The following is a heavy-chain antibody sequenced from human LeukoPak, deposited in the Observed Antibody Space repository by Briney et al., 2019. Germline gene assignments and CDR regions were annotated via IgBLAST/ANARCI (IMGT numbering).Heavy chain of an antibody. CDR1: GDSVSSNSAA. CDR2: TYYRSKWYN. D-gene: IGHD6-13*01. CDR3: ARDLIAAAGTGVDAFDI. J-gene: IGHJ3*02. Sequence: SQTLSLTCAISGDSVSSNSAAWNWIRQSPSRGLEWLGRTYYRSKWYNDYAVSVKSRITINPDTSKNQFSLQLNSVTPEDTAVYYCARDLIAAAGTGVDAFDIWGQGTMVTVSS. V-gene: IGHV6-1*01.